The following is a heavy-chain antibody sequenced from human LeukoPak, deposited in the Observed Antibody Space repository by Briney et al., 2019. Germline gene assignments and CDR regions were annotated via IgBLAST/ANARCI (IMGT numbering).Heavy chain of an antibody. Sequence: PSETLSLTCAVYGGSFSGYYWSWIRQPPGKGLEWIGEINHSGSTYYNPSLKSRVTISVDRSKNQFSLKLSSVTAADTAVYYCARGGSGSYPYYFDYWGQGTLVTVSS. CDR3: ARGGSGSYPYYFDY. CDR1: GGSFSGYY. J-gene: IGHJ4*02. CDR2: INHSGST. D-gene: IGHD1-26*01. V-gene: IGHV4-34*01.